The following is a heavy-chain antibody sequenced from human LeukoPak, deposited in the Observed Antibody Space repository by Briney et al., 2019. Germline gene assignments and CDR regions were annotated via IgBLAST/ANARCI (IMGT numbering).Heavy chain of an antibody. J-gene: IGHJ3*02. V-gene: IGHV4-39*07. Sequence: SETLSLTCTVSGGSISSSSYYWGWIRQPPGKGLEWIGSIYYSGSTYYNPSLKSRVTISVDTSKNQFSLKLSSVTAADTAVYYCAREDGLLWFGELSPGDAFDIWGQGTMVTVSS. CDR3: AREDGLLWFGELSPGDAFDI. CDR1: GGSISSSSYY. D-gene: IGHD3-10*01. CDR2: IYYSGST.